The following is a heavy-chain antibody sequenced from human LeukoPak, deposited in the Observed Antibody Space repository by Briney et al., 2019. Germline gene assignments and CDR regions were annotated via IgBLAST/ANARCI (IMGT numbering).Heavy chain of an antibody. CDR1: GFTFSSYA. CDR2: LNSDGSTT. D-gene: IGHD6-19*01. Sequence: PGGSLRLSCAASGFTFSSYAMSWVRQAPGKGLVWVSRLNSDGSTTSYADSVKGRFTISRDNAKNTLYLQMNSLRAEDTAVYYCAKEGPYSSGWVDYWGQGTLVSVSS. CDR3: AKEGPYSSGWVDY. V-gene: IGHV3-74*01. J-gene: IGHJ4*02.